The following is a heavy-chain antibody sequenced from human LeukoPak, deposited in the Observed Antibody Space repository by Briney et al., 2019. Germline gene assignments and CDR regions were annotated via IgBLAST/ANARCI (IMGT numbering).Heavy chain of an antibody. CDR1: GFTFSHFW. Sequence: GGSLRLSCAASGFTFSHFWMSWVRQAPGKGLEWVAYIKKTGSETYYVDSVKGRFTITRDNTRNSLFLQVNSLRAEDTAVYYCAKVRTYFYHGLDVWGQGTTVTVSS. CDR2: IKKTGSET. D-gene: IGHD1-14*01. J-gene: IGHJ6*02. V-gene: IGHV3-7*03. CDR3: AKVRTYFYHGLDV.